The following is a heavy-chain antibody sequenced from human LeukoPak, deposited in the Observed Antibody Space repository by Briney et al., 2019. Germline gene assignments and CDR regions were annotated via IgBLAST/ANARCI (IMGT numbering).Heavy chain of an antibody. V-gene: IGHV4-34*01. CDR3: ARGRAHYKPNYFDY. Sequence: SETLSLTCAVYGGSFSGYYWSWIRQPPGKGLEWIGEINHSGSTNYNPSLKSRVTISVDTSKSQFSLKLSSVAAADTAVYYSARGRAHYKPNYFDYWGQGTLVTVSS. CDR1: GGSFSGYY. J-gene: IGHJ4*02. CDR2: INHSGST. D-gene: IGHD4-11*01.